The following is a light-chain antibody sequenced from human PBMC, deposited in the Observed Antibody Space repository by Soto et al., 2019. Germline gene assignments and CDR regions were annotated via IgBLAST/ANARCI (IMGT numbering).Light chain of an antibody. V-gene: IGKV1-5*01. CDR1: QSISSW. Sequence: DNPITQSPSTLSACVGDRVTITCRASQSISSWLAWYQQKPGKAPKLLIYDASSLESGVPSRFSGSGSGTEFTLTISSLQPDDFATYYCQQYNSYSTFGQGTKVDIK. CDR3: QQYNSYST. J-gene: IGKJ1*01. CDR2: DAS.